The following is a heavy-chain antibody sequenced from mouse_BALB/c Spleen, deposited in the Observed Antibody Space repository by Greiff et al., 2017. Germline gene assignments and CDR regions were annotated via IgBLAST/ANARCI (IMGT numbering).Heavy chain of an antibody. V-gene: IGHV5-6-5*01. CDR2: ISIGGST. Sequence: EVQVVESGGGLVKPGGSLKLSCAASGFTFSSYAMSWVRQTPEKRLEWVASISIGGSTYYPDSVKGRFTLSRDNARNILYLQMSSLRSEDTAMYYCASYYRRYYDMDYWGQGTSVTVSS. D-gene: IGHD2-12*01. J-gene: IGHJ4*01. CDR3: ASYYRRYYDMDY. CDR1: GFTFSSYA.